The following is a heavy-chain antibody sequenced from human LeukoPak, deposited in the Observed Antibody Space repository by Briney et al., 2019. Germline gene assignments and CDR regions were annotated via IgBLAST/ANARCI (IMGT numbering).Heavy chain of an antibody. V-gene: IGHV3-48*04. Sequence: GGSLRLSCAASGFTFSSYSMNWVRQAPGKGLEWVSYISSSSSTIYYADSVKGRFTISRDNAKNSLYLQMNSLRAEDTAVYYCARVSGSLIAVAGPNWFDPWGQGTLVTVSS. D-gene: IGHD6-19*01. CDR3: ARVSGSLIAVAGPNWFDP. J-gene: IGHJ5*02. CDR2: ISSSSSTI. CDR1: GFTFSSYS.